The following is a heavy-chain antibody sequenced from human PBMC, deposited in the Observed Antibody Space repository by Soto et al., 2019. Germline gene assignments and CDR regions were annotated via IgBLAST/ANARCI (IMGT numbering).Heavy chain of an antibody. D-gene: IGHD3-16*01. CDR2: MNPXSXXX. CDR1: GYTFINYD. V-gene: IGHV1-8*02. J-gene: IGHJ5*02. Sequence: ASVKVSCKASGYTFINYDISWVRQATGQGLEWMGWMNPXSXXXXXANKFQGRVTMTRDASTSTAHLELSSLTSEDTAVYYCARMASFGTLNWFDPWGQGTLVTVSS. CDR3: ARMASFGTLNWFDP.